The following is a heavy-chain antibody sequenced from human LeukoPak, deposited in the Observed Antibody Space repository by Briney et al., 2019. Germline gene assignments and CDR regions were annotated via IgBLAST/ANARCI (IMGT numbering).Heavy chain of an antibody. J-gene: IGHJ4*02. CDR3: ASIDYGADY. CDR1: EFTFKSYW. Sequence: GGSLRLSCAASEFTFKSYWMSWVRQAPGRGVEWVANIKEDGSEKYYVDSVKGRFTISRDKVKNSLYLQMNSLRAEDTVVYYCASIDYGADYWGQGTLVTVSS. V-gene: IGHV3-7*01. D-gene: IGHD4-17*01. CDR2: IKEDGSEK.